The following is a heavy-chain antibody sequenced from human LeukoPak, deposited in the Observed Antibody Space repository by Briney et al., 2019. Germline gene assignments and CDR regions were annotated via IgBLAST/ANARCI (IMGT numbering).Heavy chain of an antibody. D-gene: IGHD5-18*01. CDR1: GFTFSSYS. CDR3: ARRPLRWDTAMGKV. Sequence: GGSLRLSCAASGFTFSSYSMNWVRQAPGKGLEWVSSISSSSSYIYYADSVKGRFTISRDNAKNSLYLQMNSLRAEDTAVYYCARRPLRWDTAMGKVWGQGTTVTVSS. CDR2: ISSSSSYI. J-gene: IGHJ6*02. V-gene: IGHV3-21*01.